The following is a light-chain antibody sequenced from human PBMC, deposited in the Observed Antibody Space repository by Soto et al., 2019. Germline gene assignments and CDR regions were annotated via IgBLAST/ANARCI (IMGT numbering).Light chain of an antibody. Sequence: QSVLTQPASVSGSPGQSITISCTGTSSDVGGYNYVSWYQQHPGKAPKLMIYDVSNRTSGVSDRFSGSKSGNTASLTISGLQTEDEADYYCSSYTCSSTLFFGTGTKVTVL. J-gene: IGLJ1*01. V-gene: IGLV2-14*01. CDR3: SSYTCSSTLF. CDR1: SSDVGGYNY. CDR2: DVS.